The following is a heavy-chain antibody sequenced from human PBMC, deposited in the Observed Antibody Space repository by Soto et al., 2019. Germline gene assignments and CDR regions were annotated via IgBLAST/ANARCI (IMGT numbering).Heavy chain of an antibody. D-gene: IGHD6-13*01. CDR2: IKQDGSEK. J-gene: IGHJ5*02. CDR3: ARGQSSSWSKQWLGGVYNRFDP. CDR1: GFTFSSYW. V-gene: IGHV3-7*03. Sequence: GGSLRPSCAASGFTFSSYWMSWVRQAPGKGLEWVANIKQDGSEKYYVDSVKGRFTISRDNAKNSLYLQMNSLRAEDTAVYYCARGQSSSWSKQWLGGVYNRFDPWGQGTLVTVSS.